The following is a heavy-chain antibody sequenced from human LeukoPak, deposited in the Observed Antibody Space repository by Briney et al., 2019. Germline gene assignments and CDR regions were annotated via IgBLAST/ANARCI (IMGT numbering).Heavy chain of an antibody. D-gene: IGHD4-23*01. V-gene: IGHV4-59*01. CDR2: IYYSGST. CDR1: GGSISTYY. J-gene: IGHJ4*02. CDR3: ARDPAGNFGGAAYYFDS. Sequence: SETLSRTCSVSGGSISTYYWTWIRQPPGKGLEWIGYIYYSGSTQYNPSLKSRVTMSVETSKNQFSLSLTSVTAADTAVYYCARDPAGNFGGAAYYFDSWGPGTLVTVSA.